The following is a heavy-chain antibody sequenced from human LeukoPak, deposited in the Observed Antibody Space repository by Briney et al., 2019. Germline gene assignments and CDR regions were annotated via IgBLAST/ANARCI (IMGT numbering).Heavy chain of an antibody. V-gene: IGHV3-30*04. CDR3: ARGGDYNFWSGYPYGMDV. D-gene: IGHD3-3*01. CDR1: GFTFSSYA. Sequence: GGSLRLSCAASGFTFSSYAMHWVRQAPGKGLEWVAVISYDGSNKYYADSVKGRFTISRDNSKNTLYLQMNTLRAEDTAVYYCARGGDYNFWSGYPYGMDVWGQGTTVSVSS. CDR2: ISYDGSNK. J-gene: IGHJ6*02.